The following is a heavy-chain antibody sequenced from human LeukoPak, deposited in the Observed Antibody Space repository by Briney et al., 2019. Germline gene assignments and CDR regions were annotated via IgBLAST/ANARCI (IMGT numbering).Heavy chain of an antibody. J-gene: IGHJ5*02. Sequence: PSETLSLTCTVSGTSISSHYWSWIRQPAGKGLEWIGRLYNSGSTKYNPSLQSRVTMSVDTSKNQFSLKLTSVTAADTAVYYCARDLYGSGSFLPESPWGQGTLVTVSS. CDR2: LYNSGST. CDR1: GTSISSHY. CDR3: ARDLYGSGSFLPESP. V-gene: IGHV4-4*07. D-gene: IGHD3-10*01.